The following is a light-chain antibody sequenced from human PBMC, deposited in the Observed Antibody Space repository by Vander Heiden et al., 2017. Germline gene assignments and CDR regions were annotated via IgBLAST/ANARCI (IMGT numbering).Light chain of an antibody. CDR1: SSDVGAYNY. V-gene: IGLV2-14*03. J-gene: IGLJ1*01. Sequence: HSALTTPASVPGSPGQSITLCCSGTSSDVGAYNYVSWYQQLPGNAPKLFIYDVTNPPSGVSTRFSGSKSGNTASLTISGLHAEDEADYYCSSSTSSRTFVFGTGTKVTVL. CDR2: DVT. CDR3: SSSTSSRTFV.